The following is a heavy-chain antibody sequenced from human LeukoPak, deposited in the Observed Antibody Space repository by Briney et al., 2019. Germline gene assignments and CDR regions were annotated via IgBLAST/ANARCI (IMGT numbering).Heavy chain of an antibody. V-gene: IGHV3-23*01. CDR2: ISGSGGST. J-gene: IGHJ4*02. CDR1: GFTFSSYA. Sequence: PGGSLRLSCAASGFTFSSYAMSWVRQAPGKGLEWVSAISGSGGSTYYADSVKGRFTISRDNSKNTLYLQMNSLRAEDTAVYYCAKKPLPYQLLTYFDYWGQGTLVTVSS. CDR3: AKKPLPYQLLTYFDY. D-gene: IGHD2-2*01.